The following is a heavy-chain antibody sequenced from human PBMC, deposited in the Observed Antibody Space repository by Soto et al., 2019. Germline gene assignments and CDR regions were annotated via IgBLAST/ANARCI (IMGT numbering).Heavy chain of an antibody. Sequence: AVKVSCKASGGTFSSYAISWVRQAHGQALEWMGGIIPIFGTANYAQKFQGRVTITADESTSTAYMELSSLRSEGTAVYYCARATQRGYSYGFFDYWGQGTLVTVSS. CDR1: GGTFSSYA. V-gene: IGHV1-69*13. CDR2: IIPIFGTA. CDR3: ARATQRGYSYGFFDY. J-gene: IGHJ4*02. D-gene: IGHD5-18*01.